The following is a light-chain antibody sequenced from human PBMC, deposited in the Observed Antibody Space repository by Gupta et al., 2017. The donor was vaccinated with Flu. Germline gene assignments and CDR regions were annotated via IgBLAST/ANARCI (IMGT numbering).Light chain of an antibody. Sequence: SSLSASVGDRVTITCRASQSISNYLNWYKQKPGKAPELLIYAASSLQSGVPSRFSGSGYGTDFTLTISSRQPEDFATYYCQQSDSSLPITFGQGTQLEIK. V-gene: IGKV1-39*01. CDR1: QSISNY. J-gene: IGKJ5*01. CDR2: AAS. CDR3: QQSDSSLPIT.